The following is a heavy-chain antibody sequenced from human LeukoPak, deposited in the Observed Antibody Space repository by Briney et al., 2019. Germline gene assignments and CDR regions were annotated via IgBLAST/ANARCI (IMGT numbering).Heavy chain of an antibody. CDR2: LSYDGSNT. CDR3: ANGYSSGWYPPDY. V-gene: IGHV3-30*18. Sequence: GGSLRLSCAASGFTFSTYAMYWVRQAPGKGLEWVAILSYDGSNTYYADSVKGRFTISRDNSKNTVYLQMNSLRAEDTAVYYCANGYSSGWYPPDYWGQGTLVTVSS. D-gene: IGHD6-19*01. J-gene: IGHJ4*02. CDR1: GFTFSTYA.